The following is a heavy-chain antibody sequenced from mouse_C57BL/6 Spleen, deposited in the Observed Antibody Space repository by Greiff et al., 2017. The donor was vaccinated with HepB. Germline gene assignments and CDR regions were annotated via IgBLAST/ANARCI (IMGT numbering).Heavy chain of an antibody. CDR2: INPNNGGT. Sequence: EVQLQQSGPELVKPGASVKIPCKASGYTFTDYNMDWVKQSHGKSLEWIGDINPNNGGTIYNQKFKGKATLTVDKSSSTAYMELRSLTSEDTAVYYCARSEGSLSYGSNWYFDVWGTGTTVTVSS. J-gene: IGHJ1*03. CDR3: ARSEGSLSYGSNWYFDV. D-gene: IGHD1-1*01. V-gene: IGHV1-18*01. CDR1: GYTFTDYN.